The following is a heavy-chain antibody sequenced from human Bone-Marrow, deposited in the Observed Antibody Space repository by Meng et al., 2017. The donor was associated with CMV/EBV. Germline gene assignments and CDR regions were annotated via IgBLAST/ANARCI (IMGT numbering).Heavy chain of an antibody. CDR3: ARATSPGGYFPFSYYYGMDV. D-gene: IGHD2-2*03. Sequence: SETLSLTCTVSGGSISSSSYYWGWIRQPPGKGLEWIGYIYYSGSTNYNPSLKSRVTISVDTSKNQFSLKLSSVTAADTAVYYCARATSPGGYFPFSYYYGMDVWGQGTTVTVSS. J-gene: IGHJ6*02. CDR2: IYYSGST. CDR1: GGSISSSSYY. V-gene: IGHV4-61*05.